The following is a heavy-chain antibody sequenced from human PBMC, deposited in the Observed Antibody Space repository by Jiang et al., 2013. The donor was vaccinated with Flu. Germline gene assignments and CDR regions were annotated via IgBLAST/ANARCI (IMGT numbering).Heavy chain of an antibody. J-gene: IGHJ4*02. CDR1: GFAFSNYA. V-gene: IGHV3-23*01. CDR2: ISGSDGNT. CDR3: AKVIRGSTWDYFDY. Sequence: QLLESGGGLVQPGGSLRLSCAASGFAFSNYAMSWVRQAPGKGLEWVSGISGSDGNTDYADSLKGRFTISRGNSKNTLYLEMNSLRAEDTAVYYCAKVIRGSTWDYFDYWGQGTLVTVSS. D-gene: IGHD6-13*01.